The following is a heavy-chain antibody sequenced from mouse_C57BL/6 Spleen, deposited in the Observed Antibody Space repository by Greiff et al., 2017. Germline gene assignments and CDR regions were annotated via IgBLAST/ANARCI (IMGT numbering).Heavy chain of an antibody. CDR2: ISDGGSYT. CDR3: ASYGNYVRFAY. Sequence: EVKVVESGGGLVKPGGSLKLSCAASGFTFSSYAMSWVRQTPEKRLEWVATISDGGSYTYYPDNVKGRFTISRDNAKNNLYLQMSHLKSEDTAMYYCASYGNYVRFAYWGQGTLVTVSA. CDR1: GFTFSSYA. J-gene: IGHJ3*01. D-gene: IGHD2-1*01. V-gene: IGHV5-4*03.